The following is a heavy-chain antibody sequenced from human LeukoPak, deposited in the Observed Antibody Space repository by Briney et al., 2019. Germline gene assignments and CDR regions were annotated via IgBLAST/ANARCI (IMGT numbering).Heavy chain of an antibody. V-gene: IGHV1-69*13. CDR3: ARDYWFGELLYLKY. D-gene: IGHD3-10*01. CDR2: IIPIFGTA. CDR1: GGTFSSYA. J-gene: IGHJ4*02. Sequence: ASVKVSCKASGGTFSSYAISWVRQAPGQGLEWMGGIIPIFGTANYAQKFQGRVTITADESTSTAYMELSSLRSEDTAVYYCARDYWFGELLYLKYWGQGTLVTVSS.